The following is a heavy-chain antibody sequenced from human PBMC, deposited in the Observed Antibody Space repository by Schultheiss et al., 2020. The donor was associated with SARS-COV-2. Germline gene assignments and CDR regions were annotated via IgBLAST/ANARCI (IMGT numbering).Heavy chain of an antibody. J-gene: IGHJ4*02. V-gene: IGHV4-4*07. CDR3: ARSHTLCSSTTCYTKDYLDY. CDR2: IYTSGST. Sequence: ETLSLTCTVSFGSISGYYWSWIRQPAGKGLEWIGRIYTSGSTNYNPSLKSRVTMSVDTSKNQFSLILTSVTAADTAVYYCARSHTLCSSTTCYTKDYLDYWGQGTLVTVSS. D-gene: IGHD2-2*02. CDR1: FGSISGYY.